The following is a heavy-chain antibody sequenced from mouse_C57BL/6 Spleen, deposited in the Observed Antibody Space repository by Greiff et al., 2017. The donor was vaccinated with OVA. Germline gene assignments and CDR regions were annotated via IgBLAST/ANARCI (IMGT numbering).Heavy chain of an antibody. V-gene: IGHV5-9-1*02. J-gene: IGHJ4*01. CDR3: TRGDDYDEGGYGYYYAMDY. CDR2: ISSGGDYI. Sequence: DVQLVESGEGLVKPGGSLKLSCAASGFTFSSYAMSWVRQTPEKRLEWVAYISSGGDYIYYADTVKGRFTISRDNARNTLYLQMSSLKSEDTAMYYCTRGDDYDEGGYGYYYAMDYWGQGTSVTVSS. CDR1: GFTFSSYA. D-gene: IGHD2-4*01.